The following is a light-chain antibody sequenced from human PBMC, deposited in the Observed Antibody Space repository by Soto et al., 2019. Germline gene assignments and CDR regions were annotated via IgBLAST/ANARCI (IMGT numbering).Light chain of an antibody. CDR2: GAS. CDR3: QQYNTYSPWA. V-gene: IGKV3-11*01. CDR1: QNVRTF. J-gene: IGKJ1*01. Sequence: EVVLTQSPATLSLSPGERATLSCRASQNVRTFLDWYQQKPGQAPRLLIYGASNRATGIPARFSGSGSGTDFTLTISSLQPDDFATYYCQQYNTYSPWAFGQGTKVEIK.